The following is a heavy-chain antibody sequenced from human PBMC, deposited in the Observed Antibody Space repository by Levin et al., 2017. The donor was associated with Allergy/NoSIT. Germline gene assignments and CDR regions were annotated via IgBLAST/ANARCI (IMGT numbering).Heavy chain of an antibody. J-gene: IGHJ3*02. V-gene: IGHV4-4*02. CDR3: ARVSPIVGATPDAFDI. Sequence: PSQTLSLTCAVSGGSISSSNWWSWVRQPPGKGLEWIGEIYHSGSTNYNPSLKSRVTISVDKSKNQFSLKLSSVTAADTAVYYCARVSPIVGATPDAFDIWGQGTMVTVSS. D-gene: IGHD1-26*01. CDR1: GGSISSSNW. CDR2: IYHSGST.